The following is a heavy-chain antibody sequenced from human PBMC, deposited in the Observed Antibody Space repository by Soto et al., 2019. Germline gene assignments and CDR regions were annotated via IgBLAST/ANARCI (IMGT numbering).Heavy chain of an antibody. V-gene: IGHV3-23*01. D-gene: IGHD3-22*01. J-gene: IGHJ4*02. CDR1: GITFCSYA. CDR3: AKARDYYDSSGFDY. Sequence: GGLRLSCGASGITFCSYAMRWVRPAPGKGLEWVSAIRGSGGSTYYADSVKGRFTISRDNSKNTLYLQMNSLRAEDTAVYYCAKARDYYDSSGFDYWGQGTLVTVSS. CDR2: IRGSGGST.